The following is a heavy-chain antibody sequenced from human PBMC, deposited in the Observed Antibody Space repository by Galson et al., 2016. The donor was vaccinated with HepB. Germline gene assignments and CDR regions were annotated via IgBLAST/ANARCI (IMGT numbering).Heavy chain of an antibody. J-gene: IGHJ4*02. Sequence: SVKVSCKASGGSFSSFGTSWVRQAPGQGPEWMGEIIPFFGTTNYAPKFQGRVTIRADISTSTVYMEMSSLTSDDTAMYYCARPAARGIFFHFWGQGTVVTVSS. CDR3: ARPAARGIFFHF. V-gene: IGHV1-69*06. D-gene: IGHD3-10*01. CDR2: IIPFFGTT. CDR1: GGSFSSFG.